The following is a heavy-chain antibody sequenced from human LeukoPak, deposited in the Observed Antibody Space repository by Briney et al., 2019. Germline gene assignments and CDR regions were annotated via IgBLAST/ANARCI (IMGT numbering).Heavy chain of an antibody. Sequence: GGSLRLSCAASGFTFSSYGMHWVRQAPGKGLEWVAFIRYDGSNKYYADSVKGRFTISRDNSKNTLYLQMNSLRAEDTAVYYCARGVPGSSASGDYWGQGTLVTVSS. CDR1: GFTFSSYG. V-gene: IGHV3-30*02. J-gene: IGHJ4*02. CDR3: ARGVPGSSASGDY. D-gene: IGHD6-6*01. CDR2: IRYDGSNK.